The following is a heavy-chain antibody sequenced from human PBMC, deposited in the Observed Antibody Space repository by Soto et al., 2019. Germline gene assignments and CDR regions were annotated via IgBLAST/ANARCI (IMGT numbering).Heavy chain of an antibody. CDR2: IYHSGST. J-gene: IGHJ5*02. Sequence: SETLSLTCAVSGGSISSSNWWSWVRQPPGKGLEWIGEIYHSGSTNYNPSLKSRVTISVDKSKNQFSLKLSSVTAADTAVYYCARAPAVEQWLVRTNWFDPWGQGTLVTVSS. V-gene: IGHV4-4*02. D-gene: IGHD6-19*01. CDR3: ARAPAVEQWLVRTNWFDP. CDR1: GGSISSSNW.